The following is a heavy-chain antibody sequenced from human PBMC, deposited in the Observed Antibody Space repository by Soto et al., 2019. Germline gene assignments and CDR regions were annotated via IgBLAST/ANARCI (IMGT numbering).Heavy chain of an antibody. CDR2: ISYDGSNK. CDR3: AKDRHGQWLASIFQH. V-gene: IGHV3-30*18. Sequence: QVQLVESGGGVVQPGRSRRLSCAASGFTFSSYGMHWVRQAPGKGLEWVAVISYDGSNKYYADSVKGRFTISRDNSKNTLDLQMNSLRAEDTAVYYCAKDRHGQWLASIFQHWGQGTLVTVSS. J-gene: IGHJ1*01. D-gene: IGHD6-19*01. CDR1: GFTFSSYG.